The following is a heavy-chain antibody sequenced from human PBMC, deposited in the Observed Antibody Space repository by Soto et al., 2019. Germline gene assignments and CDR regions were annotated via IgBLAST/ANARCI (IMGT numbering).Heavy chain of an antibody. V-gene: IGHV3-30*18. Sequence: PGGALRLSCAASGFTFSSYGMHWVRQAPGKGLGWGAVISYDGSNKYYADSVKGRFTISRDNSKNTLYLQMNSLRAEDTAVYYCAKIRRPRTYDLYYYDSSGYYLPDYWGQGTLVTVSS. D-gene: IGHD3-22*01. CDR1: GFTFSSYG. CDR3: AKIRRPRTYDLYYYDSSGYYLPDY. CDR2: ISYDGSNK. J-gene: IGHJ4*02.